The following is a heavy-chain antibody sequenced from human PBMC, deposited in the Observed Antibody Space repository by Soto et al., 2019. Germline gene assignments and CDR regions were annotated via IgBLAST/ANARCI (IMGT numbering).Heavy chain of an antibody. CDR3: TKGGIPRRYNIPKVDFDY. CDR2: ISGSGATT. V-gene: IGHV3-23*01. D-gene: IGHD1-1*01. J-gene: IGHJ4*02. CDR1: GFSFSNYA. Sequence: GGSLRLSCAASGFSFSNYAMSWVRQAPGRGLEWVPAISGSGATTYYPDSVKGRFTISRDNSKNTLYLQMNNLRADDTAVYYCTKGGIPRRYNIPKVDFDYWGQGSLVTVSS.